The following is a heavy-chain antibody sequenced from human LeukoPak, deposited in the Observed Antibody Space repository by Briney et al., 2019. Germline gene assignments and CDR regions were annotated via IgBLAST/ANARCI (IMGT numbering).Heavy chain of an antibody. CDR2: IKYDGSEK. V-gene: IGHV3-7*01. J-gene: IGHJ4*02. CDR1: GLPFSSYW. D-gene: IGHD3-3*01. CDR3: TRGGTRSSMFWNY. Sequence: PGGSLRLSCAASGLPFSSYWMTWVRQAPGKGPEWVANIKYDGSEKYYVDSVKGRFATSRDNAKNSLYLQMNSLRAEDTAVYYCTRGGTRSSMFWNYWGQGTLVTVSS.